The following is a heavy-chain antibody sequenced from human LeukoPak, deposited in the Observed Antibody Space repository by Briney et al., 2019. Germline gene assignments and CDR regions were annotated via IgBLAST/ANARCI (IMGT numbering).Heavy chain of an antibody. D-gene: IGHD2-2*01. J-gene: IGHJ4*02. V-gene: IGHV4-34*01. Sequence: PSETLSLTCAVYGGSFSGYYWSWIRQPPGKGLEWIGEINHSGSTNYNPSLKSRVTISVDTPKNQFSLKLSSVTAADTAVYYCARGAIVVVPEYYFDYWGQGTLVTVSS. CDR2: INHSGST. CDR3: ARGAIVVVPEYYFDY. CDR1: GGSFSGYY.